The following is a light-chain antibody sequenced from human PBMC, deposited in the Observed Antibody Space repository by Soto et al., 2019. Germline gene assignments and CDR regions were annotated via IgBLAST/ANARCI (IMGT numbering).Light chain of an antibody. V-gene: IGKV3-20*01. CDR1: QRVSSN. J-gene: IGKJ5*01. Sequence: DIVLTQSPGTLSLSPGERATLSCSASQRVSSNLAWYQQKPGQAPRLLICGASTRATGIPARFSGSGSETDFILTISRLEPEDFSLYYCQQYGSSAPITFGQGTRLENK. CDR3: QQYGSSAPIT. CDR2: GAS.